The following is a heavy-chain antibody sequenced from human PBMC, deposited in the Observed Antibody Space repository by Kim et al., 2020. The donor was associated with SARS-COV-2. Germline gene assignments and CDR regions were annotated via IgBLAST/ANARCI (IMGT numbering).Heavy chain of an antibody. CDR3: ARDQPYYDYVWGSYSYDAFDI. D-gene: IGHD3-16*02. V-gene: IGHV3-74*01. Sequence: GGSLRLSCAASGFTFSSYWMHWVRQAPGKGLVWVSRINSDGSSTSYADSVKGRFTISRDNAKNTLYLQMNSLRAEDTAVYYCARDQPYYDYVWGSYSYDAFDIWGQGTMVTVSS. J-gene: IGHJ3*02. CDR2: INSDGSST. CDR1: GFTFSSYW.